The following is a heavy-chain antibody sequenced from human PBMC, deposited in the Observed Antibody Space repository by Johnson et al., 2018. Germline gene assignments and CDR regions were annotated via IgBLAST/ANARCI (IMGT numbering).Heavy chain of an antibody. D-gene: IGHD1-26*01. Sequence: QVQLVESGGGVVQPGRSLRLSCAASGFTFSSYGMHWVRQAPGKGLEWVAVISYDGSNKYYADSVKGRFTISRDNSKNTLYLQMNSLRAEDTAVYYCDSGSYGDDAFDIWGQGTMVTVSS. CDR2: ISYDGSNK. J-gene: IGHJ3*02. V-gene: IGHV3-30*03. CDR3: DSGSYGDDAFDI. CDR1: GFTFSSYG.